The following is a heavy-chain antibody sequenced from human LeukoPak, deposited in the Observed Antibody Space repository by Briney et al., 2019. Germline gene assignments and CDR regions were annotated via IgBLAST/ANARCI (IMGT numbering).Heavy chain of an antibody. CDR3: AFSVVVTSFDY. Sequence: GRSLRLSCAASGFTFSSYGMHWVRQAPGRGLEWVAVISYDGSNKYYADSVKGRFTISRDNSKNTLYLQMNSLRAEDTAVYYCAFSVVVTSFDYWGQGTLVTVSS. CDR2: ISYDGSNK. D-gene: IGHD3-22*01. J-gene: IGHJ4*02. CDR1: GFTFSSYG. V-gene: IGHV3-30*03.